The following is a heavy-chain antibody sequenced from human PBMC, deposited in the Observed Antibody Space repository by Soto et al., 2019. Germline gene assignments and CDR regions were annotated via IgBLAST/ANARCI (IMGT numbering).Heavy chain of an antibody. CDR2: ISYDGSNK. CDR1: GFTFSSYA. CDR3: ARSGLVYWNVGFD. D-gene: IGHD1-1*01. Sequence: QVQLVESGGGVVQPGRSLRLSCAASGFTFSSYAMHWVRQAPGKGLEWGAVISYDGSNKYYADSVKGRFTISRDNSKNTLYLQMNSLRAEDTAVYYCARSGLVYWNVGFDWGQGTLVTVSS. V-gene: IGHV3-30-3*01. J-gene: IGHJ4*02.